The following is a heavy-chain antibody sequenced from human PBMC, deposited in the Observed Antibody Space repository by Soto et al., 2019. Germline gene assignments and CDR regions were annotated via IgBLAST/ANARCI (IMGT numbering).Heavy chain of an antibody. V-gene: IGHV1-46*03. CDR3: TRVYCSGGSCYSIDS. J-gene: IGHJ4*02. D-gene: IGHD2-15*01. CDR2: INPIGST. Sequence: QVQLVQSGAEVKKPGASVKVSCKASGYTFTSYYMHWVRQAPGQGLEWMGIINPIGSTNYAQKFQGRVTMTRDTSTSTVYMELSSLRSEDTAVYYCTRVYCSGGSCYSIDSWGQGTLVTVSS. CDR1: GYTFTSYY.